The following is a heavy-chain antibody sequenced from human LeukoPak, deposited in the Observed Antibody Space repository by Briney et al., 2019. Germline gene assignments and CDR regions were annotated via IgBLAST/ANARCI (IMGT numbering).Heavy chain of an antibody. V-gene: IGHV3-23*01. Sequence: PGGSLRLSCAASGFTFSSYAMSWVRQAPGKGLEWVSPISGMGGSTYYADSVKGRFTISRDNSKNTLYLQRNSLRAEDTAVYYCAKDGENDFWSGYYCLYWGQGTLVTVSS. CDR2: ISGMGGST. D-gene: IGHD3-3*01. CDR1: GFTFSSYA. J-gene: IGHJ4*02. CDR3: AKDGENDFWSGYYCLY.